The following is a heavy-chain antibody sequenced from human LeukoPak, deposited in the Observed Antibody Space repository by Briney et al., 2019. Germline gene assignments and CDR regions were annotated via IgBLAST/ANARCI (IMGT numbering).Heavy chain of an antibody. J-gene: IGHJ4*02. Sequence: SETLSLTCAVYGGSFSGYYWSWIRQPPGKGLEWIGDIYSRGTTKYNPSLKSRVTISVDMSRNQFSLKLTSVTAADTAVYYCARLIYGSGSYYKDYWGQGTLVTVSS. D-gene: IGHD3-10*01. CDR3: ARLIYGSGSYYKDY. V-gene: IGHV4-59*08. CDR1: GGSFSGYY. CDR2: IYSRGTT.